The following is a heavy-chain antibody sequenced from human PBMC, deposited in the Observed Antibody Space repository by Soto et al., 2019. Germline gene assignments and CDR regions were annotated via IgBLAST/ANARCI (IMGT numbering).Heavy chain of an antibody. V-gene: IGHV3-30*04. D-gene: IGHD6-13*01. CDR3: ARDQPEYLVNYYYYGMDV. J-gene: IGHJ6*02. Sequence: GGSLRLSCAASGFTFSSYAMHWVRQAPGKGLEWVAVISYDGSNKYYADSVKGRFTISRDNSKNTLYLQMNSLRAEDTAVYYCARDQPEYLVNYYYYGMDVWGQGTTVTVSS. CDR2: ISYDGSNK. CDR1: GFTFSSYA.